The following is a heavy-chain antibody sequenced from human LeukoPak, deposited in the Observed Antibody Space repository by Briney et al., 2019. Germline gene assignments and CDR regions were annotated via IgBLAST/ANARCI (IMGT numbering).Heavy chain of an antibody. V-gene: IGHV4-59*11. CDR2: IYYSGST. CDR1: GGSISSHY. Sequence: SETLSLTCTVSGGSISSHYWSWIRQPPGKGLEWIGYIYYSGSTNYNPSLKSRVTISVDTSKNQSSLKLSSVTAADTAVYYCARVNGLGGNFIHFDPWGQGTLVTVSS. D-gene: IGHD3-16*01. CDR3: ARVNGLGGNFIHFDP. J-gene: IGHJ5*02.